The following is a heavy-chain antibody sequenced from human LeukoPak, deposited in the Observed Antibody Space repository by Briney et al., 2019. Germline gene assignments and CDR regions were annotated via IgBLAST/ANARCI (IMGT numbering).Heavy chain of an antibody. V-gene: IGHV6-1*01. CDR1: GDSVSSNNAA. CDR2: TYYRSKSYN. J-gene: IGHJ6*02. Sequence: SQTLSLTCAISGDSVSSNNAAWNWIRQSPSRGLEWLGRTYYRSKSYNDYAVSLKSRITIDPDTSKNQFSLQLNSVTPEDTAVYYCARGRPSYYGMDVWGQGTTVTVSS. CDR3: ARGRPSYYGMDV.